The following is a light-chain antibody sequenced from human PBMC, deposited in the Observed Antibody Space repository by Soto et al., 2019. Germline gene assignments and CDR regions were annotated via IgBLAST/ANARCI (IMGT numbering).Light chain of an antibody. CDR3: QQYNNWPYT. CDR1: QSVSSN. V-gene: IGKV3D-15*01. Sequence: ELVMTQSPVTLSVSPRERASLSCRASQSVSSNFAWYQQRPGQAPRLLIYGTSTRATCIPARFSGSGSATEFTLTISSLQSEDFAVYYCQQYNNWPYTFGQGTKLEIK. J-gene: IGKJ2*01. CDR2: GTS.